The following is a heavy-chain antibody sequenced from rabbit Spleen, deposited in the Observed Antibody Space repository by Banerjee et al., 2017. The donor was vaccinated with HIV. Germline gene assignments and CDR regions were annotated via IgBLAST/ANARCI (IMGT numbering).Heavy chain of an antibody. Sequence: QEQLVESGGGLVKPGASLTLTCIASGVSFSDNSYMCWVRQAPGKGLEWIACIDSGSSGFTYFASWAKGRFTISKTSSTTVTLQMTSLTAADTATYFCARNIIGGVGPSNLWGPGTLVTVS. J-gene: IGHJ4*01. V-gene: IGHV1S45*01. CDR2: IDSGSSGFT. D-gene: IGHD3-1*01. CDR1: GVSFSDNSY. CDR3: ARNIIGGVGPSNL.